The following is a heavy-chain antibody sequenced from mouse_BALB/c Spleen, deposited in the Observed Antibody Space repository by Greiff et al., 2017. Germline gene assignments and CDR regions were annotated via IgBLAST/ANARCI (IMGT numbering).Heavy chain of an antibody. CDR2: ISDGGSYT. Sequence: EVKLMESGGGLVKPGGSLKLSCAASGFTFSDYYMYWVRQTPEKRLEWVATISDGGSYTYYPDSVKGRFTISRDNAKINLYLQMSSLKSEDTAMYYCARRGLLWFYAMDYWGQGTSVTVSS. CDR3: ARRGLLWFYAMDY. V-gene: IGHV5-4*02. CDR1: GFTFSDYY. J-gene: IGHJ4*01. D-gene: IGHD2-2*01.